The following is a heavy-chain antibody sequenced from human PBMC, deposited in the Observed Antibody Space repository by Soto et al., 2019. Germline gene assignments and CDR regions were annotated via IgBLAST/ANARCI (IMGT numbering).Heavy chain of an antibody. CDR3: AKGSTAMTYFDY. J-gene: IGHJ4*02. CDR1: GFTFSSYG. V-gene: IGHV3-30*18. CDR2: ISYDGSNK. Sequence: GGSLRLSCAASGFTFSSYGMHWVRQAPGKGLERVAVISYDGSNKYYADSVKGRFTISRDNSKNTLYLQMNSLRAEDTAVYYCAKGSTAMTYFDYWGQGTLVTVSS. D-gene: IGHD5-18*01.